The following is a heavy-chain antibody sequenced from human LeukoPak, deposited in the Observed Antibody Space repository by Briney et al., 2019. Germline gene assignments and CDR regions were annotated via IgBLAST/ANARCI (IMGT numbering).Heavy chain of an antibody. J-gene: IGHJ4*02. Sequence: GGSLRLSCAASGFTFSSYWMSWVRQAPGKGLEWVANIKQDGSEKYYVDSVKGRFTISRDSAKNSLYLQMNSLRAEDTAVYYCAKGPTTAIYYFDYWGQGTLVTVSS. D-gene: IGHD4-11*01. V-gene: IGHV3-7*01. CDR1: GFTFSSYW. CDR2: IKQDGSEK. CDR3: AKGPTTAIYYFDY.